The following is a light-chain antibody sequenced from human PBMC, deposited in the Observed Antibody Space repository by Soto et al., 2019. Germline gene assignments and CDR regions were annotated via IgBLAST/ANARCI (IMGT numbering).Light chain of an antibody. V-gene: IGKV3-20*01. J-gene: IGKJ1*01. CDR1: QSISSTF. CDR3: QQYESSWT. CDR2: GAS. Sequence: EIVLTQSPGTLSLSPGERATLSCRASQSISSTFLAWYQHKPGQAPKVVIYGASRRATGIPDRFSGSGSGTDFPLTISRLEREDFAVYYCQQYESSWTFGQGTKVEMK.